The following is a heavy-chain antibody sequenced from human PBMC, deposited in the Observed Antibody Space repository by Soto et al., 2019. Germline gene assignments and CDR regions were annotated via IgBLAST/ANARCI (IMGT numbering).Heavy chain of an antibody. J-gene: IGHJ4*02. CDR3: AKTFIPGQNTLDY. CDR2: ISRGVGAT. V-gene: IGHV3-23*01. Sequence: EVELLESGGGLVQPGGSLRLSCAASGFTFSSYSMTWVRQAPGKGLEWVSGISRGVGATYYADSVRGRFTVSRDNSKSTMYLQMNNLRAEDTATYYCAKTFIPGQNTLDYWGPGILVTVSS. D-gene: IGHD2-2*02. CDR1: GFTFSSYS.